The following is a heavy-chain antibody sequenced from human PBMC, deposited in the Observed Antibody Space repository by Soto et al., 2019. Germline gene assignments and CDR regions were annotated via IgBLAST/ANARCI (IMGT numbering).Heavy chain of an antibody. CDR2: ISGGGGST. CDR1: CCTFSSYA. Sequence: GGSLRLSFAASCCTFSSYAMSWVRQSPGTRLEWVSAISGGGGSTYYADSVKGRCTSYRDNAKNPLYLQINSLRAEYTAVYYCPKRTGIRMMWFDPWGQGTLVTGCS. V-gene: IGHV3-23*01. CDR3: PKRTGIRMMWFDP. D-gene: IGHD3-16*01. J-gene: IGHJ5*02.